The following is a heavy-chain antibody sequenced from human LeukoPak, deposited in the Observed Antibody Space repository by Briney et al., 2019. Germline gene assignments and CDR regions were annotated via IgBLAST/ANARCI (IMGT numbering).Heavy chain of an antibody. CDR1: GFTFSSYW. Sequence: GGSLRLSCAASGFTFSSYWMGWVRQAPGKGLEWVANIRQDGDTKYVDSVKGRFTISRDNAMNSLYLQMNSLRAEDTAIYYCARSLPYGTTWYGRSDFWGQGTLVTVSS. D-gene: IGHD6-13*01. CDR3: ARSLPYGTTWYGRSDF. V-gene: IGHV3-7*03. J-gene: IGHJ4*02. CDR2: IRQDGDTK.